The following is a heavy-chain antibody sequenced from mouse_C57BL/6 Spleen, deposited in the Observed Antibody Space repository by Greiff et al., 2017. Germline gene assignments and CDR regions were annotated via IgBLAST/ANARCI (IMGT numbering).Heavy chain of an antibody. CDR3: ARSENSPFAY. Sequence: QVQLQQPGAELVRPGSSVKLSCKASGYTFTSYWMHWVKQRPIQGLEWIGNIDPSDSETHYNQKFKDKATLTVDKSSSTAYMQLSSLTSEDSAVVYCARSENSPFAYWGQGTLVTVSA. CDR2: IDPSDSET. CDR1: GYTFTSYW. V-gene: IGHV1-52*01. J-gene: IGHJ3*01. D-gene: IGHD2-12*01.